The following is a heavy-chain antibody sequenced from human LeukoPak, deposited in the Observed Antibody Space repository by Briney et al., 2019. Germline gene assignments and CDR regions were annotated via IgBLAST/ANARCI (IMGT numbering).Heavy chain of an antibody. Sequence: SVTLSLTCTVSGGSISSYYWSWIRQPPGKELEWIGYIYYSGGTNYNPSLKSRVTISLDTSKKQFSLKLISVTAADTAVYYCARGYSSTSGRPDYWGQGTLATVSS. V-gene: IGHV4-59*08. J-gene: IGHJ4*02. CDR3: ARGYSSTSGRPDY. D-gene: IGHD6-19*01. CDR1: GGSISSYY. CDR2: IYYSGGT.